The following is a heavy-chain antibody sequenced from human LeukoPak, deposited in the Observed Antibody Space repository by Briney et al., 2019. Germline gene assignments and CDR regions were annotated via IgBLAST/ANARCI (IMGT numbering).Heavy chain of an antibody. J-gene: IGHJ4*02. V-gene: IGHV3-64*02. CDR2: ISSNGGST. Sequence: QPGRSLRLSCAASGFTLRSYAMHWVRQAPGKGLEYVSGISSNGGSTYYADSVKGRFTISRDNSKNTLYLQMGSLRAEDMAVYYCARGTELEWRLVDYWGQGTLVTVSS. CDR1: GFTLRSYA. CDR3: ARGTELEWRLVDY. D-gene: IGHD3-10*01.